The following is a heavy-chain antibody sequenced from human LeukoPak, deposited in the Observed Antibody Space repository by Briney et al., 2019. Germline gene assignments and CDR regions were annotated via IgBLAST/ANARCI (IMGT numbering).Heavy chain of an antibody. Sequence: GGSLRLSCTASGFTFGDYAMSWVRQAPGKGLEWVGFIRSKAYGGTTGYAASVKGRFTISRDDSKSIAYLQMNSLKAEDTAVYYCTRDLRWLAYDYWGQGTLVTVSS. CDR1: GFTFGDYA. CDR2: IRSKAYGGTT. D-gene: IGHD6-19*01. CDR3: TRDLRWLAYDY. J-gene: IGHJ4*02. V-gene: IGHV3-49*04.